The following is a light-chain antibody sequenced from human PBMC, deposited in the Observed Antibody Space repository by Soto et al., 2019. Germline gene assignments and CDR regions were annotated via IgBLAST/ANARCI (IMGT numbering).Light chain of an antibody. CDR3: QQYDDWPRT. Sequence: EIVMTQSQATLSVSPGERATLSCRASQSVSSNIAWYQQKPGQAPRLLIYGASTRATGLPARFSGSGSGTEFTLTISSLQSEDLAVYYCQQYDDWPRTFGQGTKVEIK. CDR2: GAS. J-gene: IGKJ1*01. CDR1: QSVSSN. V-gene: IGKV3-15*01.